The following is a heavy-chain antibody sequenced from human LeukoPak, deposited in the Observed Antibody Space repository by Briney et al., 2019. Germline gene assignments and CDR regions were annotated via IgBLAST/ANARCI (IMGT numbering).Heavy chain of an antibody. CDR3: TTDCRPGGYYYDSSGYHACVYFQH. J-gene: IGHJ1*01. D-gene: IGHD3-22*01. CDR1: GFTFSSYS. CDR2: IKNKTNCGRT. Sequence: PGGSLRLSCPASGFTFSSYSMNWVRQAPGKGLEWVGRIKNKTNCGRTDYAAPVKGRFTISRDDSKNTPYLQMNSLKTEDTAVYYCTTDCRPGGYYYDSSGYHACVYFQHWGQGTLVTVSS. V-gene: IGHV3-15*01.